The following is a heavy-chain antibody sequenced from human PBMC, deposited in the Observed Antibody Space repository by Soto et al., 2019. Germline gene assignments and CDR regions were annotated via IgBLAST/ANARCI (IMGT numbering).Heavy chain of an antibody. D-gene: IGHD5-18*01. Sequence: QVQLQESGPGLVKPSQTLSLTCTVSGNSISSGGYYWTWIRQHPGKGLEYIGYISYSGSTYYNPSLKTRPTISVDTSKNQFSLRLSSVTVADTAAYYCARNGFSSGYGDDYWGQGTLVTVSS. J-gene: IGHJ4*02. V-gene: IGHV4-31*03. CDR2: ISYSGST. CDR3: ARNGFSSGYGDDY. CDR1: GNSISSGGYY.